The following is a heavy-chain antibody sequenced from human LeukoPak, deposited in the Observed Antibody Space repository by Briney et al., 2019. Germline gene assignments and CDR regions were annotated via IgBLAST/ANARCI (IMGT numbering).Heavy chain of an antibody. CDR3: AREGYYDSSASGAFDI. CDR1: GGSISSSRYY. D-gene: IGHD3-22*01. Sequence: SETLSLTCTVSGGSISSSRYYWGWIRQTPGKGLEWIGSIYYSGKTYYNPSLKSRVTISVDTSKNQFSLKLSSVTAADTAVYYCAREGYYDSSASGAFDIWGRGTMVTVSS. CDR2: IYYSGKT. V-gene: IGHV4-39*07. J-gene: IGHJ3*02.